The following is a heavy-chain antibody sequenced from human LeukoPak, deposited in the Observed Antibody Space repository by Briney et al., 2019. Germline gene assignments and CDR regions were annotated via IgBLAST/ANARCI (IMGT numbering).Heavy chain of an antibody. V-gene: IGHV1-69-2*01. D-gene: IGHD1-26*01. CDR1: GYTFTDYY. Sequence: GASVKVSCKASGYTFTDYYMHWVQQAPGKGLEWMGRVDPEDGETIYAEKFQGRVTITADTSTDTAYMELSSLRSEDTAVYYCATLPLVGAPHTFDYWGQGTLVTVSS. CDR3: ATLPLVGAPHTFDY. J-gene: IGHJ4*02. CDR2: VDPEDGET.